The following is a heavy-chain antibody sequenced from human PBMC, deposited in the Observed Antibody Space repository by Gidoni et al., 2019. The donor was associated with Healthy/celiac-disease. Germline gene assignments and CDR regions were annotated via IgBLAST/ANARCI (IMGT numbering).Heavy chain of an antibody. CDR1: GFTFISYG. CDR3: AKGTYGDYYYYGMDV. J-gene: IGHJ6*02. D-gene: IGHD4-17*01. Sequence: QVQLVESGGVVVQPGRSLSLPCAASGFTFISYGMHWVRQAPGKGREWVAVISYDGSNKYYADSVKGRFTISRDNSKNTLYLQMNSLRAEDTAVYYCAKGTYGDYYYYGMDVWGQGTTVTVSS. CDR2: ISYDGSNK. V-gene: IGHV3-30*18.